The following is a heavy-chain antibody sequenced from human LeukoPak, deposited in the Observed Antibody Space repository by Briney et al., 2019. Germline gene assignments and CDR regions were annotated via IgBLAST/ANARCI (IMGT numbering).Heavy chain of an antibody. CDR1: GFTVSDNY. J-gene: IGHJ4*02. CDR3: LRGDRRDY. V-gene: IGHV3-21*06. Sequence: GGSLRLSCAASGFTVSDNYMSWVRQAPGKGLGWVSSIDSSGGYMFYADSVKGRFIISRDNAKDSLYLQMNSLRVEDTAVYYCLRGDRRDYWGQGTLVTVSS. CDR2: IDSSGGYM.